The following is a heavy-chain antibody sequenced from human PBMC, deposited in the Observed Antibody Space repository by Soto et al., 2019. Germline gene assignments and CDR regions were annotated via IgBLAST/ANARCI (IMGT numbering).Heavy chain of an antibody. CDR1: GYTVTNYG. J-gene: IGHJ6*02. V-gene: IGHV1-18*04. Sequence: QVQLVQSGPEVKKPGTSVRVSCKTAGYTVTNYGITWVRQAPGQGLEWMGWIGAYNGNTNYAQRFQGRLTMTTDTSTDTGYMELRSLKSDDTAVYYCARGYGDYIRALDVWGQGTTVTVSS. CDR2: IGAYNGNT. CDR3: ARGYGDYIRALDV. D-gene: IGHD4-17*01.